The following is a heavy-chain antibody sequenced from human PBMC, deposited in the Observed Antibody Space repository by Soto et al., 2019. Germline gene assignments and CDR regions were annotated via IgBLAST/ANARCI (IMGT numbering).Heavy chain of an antibody. CDR1: GGSISSYY. Sequence: SETLSLTCTVSGGSISSYYWSWIRQPPGKGLEWNGYIYYSGSTNYNPSLKSRVTISVDTSKNQFSLKLSSVTAADTAVYYCARVWGYAFDYWGQGTLVTVSS. D-gene: IGHD3-16*01. CDR3: ARVWGYAFDY. CDR2: IYYSGST. V-gene: IGHV4-59*01. J-gene: IGHJ4*02.